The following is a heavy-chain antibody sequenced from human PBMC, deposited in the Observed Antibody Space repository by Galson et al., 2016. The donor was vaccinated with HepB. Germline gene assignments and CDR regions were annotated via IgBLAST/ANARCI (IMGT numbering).Heavy chain of an antibody. CDR3: ARGRGKLDF. J-gene: IGHJ4*02. D-gene: IGHD3-16*01. CDR2: INYSGTT. V-gene: IGHV4-34*01. CDR1: NGSFRGYY. Sequence: ETLSLTCAVYNGSFRGYYWSWIRQPPGRGLEWIGEINYSGTTNYNPSLKSRVTISVDTSNEQFSLKLKSVTAADTAVYYYARGRGKLDFWGQGILATVSS.